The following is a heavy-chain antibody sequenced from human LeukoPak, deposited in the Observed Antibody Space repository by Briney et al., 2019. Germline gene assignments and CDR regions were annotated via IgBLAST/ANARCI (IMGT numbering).Heavy chain of an antibody. CDR1: GGSISSYY. J-gene: IGHJ5*02. Sequence: SETLSLTCTVSGGSISSYYWSWIRQPAGKGLEWIGRIYTSGGTNYNPSLKSRVTMSVDTSKNQFSLKLSSVTAADTAVYYCARDRSYGDYRNWFDPWGQGTLVTVSS. D-gene: IGHD4-17*01. CDR2: IYTSGGT. CDR3: ARDRSYGDYRNWFDP. V-gene: IGHV4-4*07.